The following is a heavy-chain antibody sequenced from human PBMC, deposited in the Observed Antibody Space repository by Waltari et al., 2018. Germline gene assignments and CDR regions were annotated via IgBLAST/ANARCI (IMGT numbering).Heavy chain of an antibody. CDR1: GFTFSSYA. Sequence: EVQLVESGGGLVKPGGSLRLSCAASGFTFSSYAMSWVRQAPGKGLEWVSVVSGSGANTYYADSVKGRFTISRDNSKNTLFLQMNSLRAEDTAVYYCAKNHAGAPTAFDSWGQGTLVTVSS. V-gene: IGHV3-23*04. D-gene: IGHD4-17*01. J-gene: IGHJ4*02. CDR2: VSGSGANT. CDR3: AKNHAGAPTAFDS.